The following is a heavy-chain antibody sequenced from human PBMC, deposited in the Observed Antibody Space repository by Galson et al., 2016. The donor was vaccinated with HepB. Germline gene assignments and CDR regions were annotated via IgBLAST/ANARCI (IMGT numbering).Heavy chain of an antibody. CDR2: ISGGGRTT. CDR3: AKYRRGAVGEGVELLFAE. CDR1: GFTLSSYA. Sequence: SLRLSCAASGFTLSSYAMSWVRQAPGKGLAWVSGISGGGRTTYYAAPVRGRFTISRDNLEKVVYLEVNSLRADDTALYYCAKYRRGAVGEGVELLFAEWGQGTLVTVSS. V-gene: IGHV3-23*01. J-gene: IGHJ4*02. D-gene: IGHD3-10*01.